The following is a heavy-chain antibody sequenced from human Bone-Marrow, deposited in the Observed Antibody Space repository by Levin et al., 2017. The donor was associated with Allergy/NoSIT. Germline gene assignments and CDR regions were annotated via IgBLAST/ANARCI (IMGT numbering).Heavy chain of an antibody. Sequence: PSETLSLTCTVSGGSISSDSYYWAWIRQPPGKGLEWIGSVYYDGSAYYNPSLKSRVTISIDTSKNQFSLRLNSVTAADTAVSSCAGEQNSPDYYHYGLDVWGQGTTVTVYS. J-gene: IGHJ6*02. CDR1: GGSISSDSYY. V-gene: IGHV4-39*07. D-gene: IGHD2/OR15-2a*01. CDR2: VYYDGSA. CDR3: AGEQNSPDYYHYGLDV.